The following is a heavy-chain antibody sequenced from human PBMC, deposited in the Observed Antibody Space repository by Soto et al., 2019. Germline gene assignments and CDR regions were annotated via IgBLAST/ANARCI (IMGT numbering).Heavy chain of an antibody. CDR2: ISGSGGST. J-gene: IGHJ4*02. Sequence: GGSLRLSCAASEFTFSSYGMHWVRQAPGKGLEWVSAISGSGGSTYYADSVKGRFTISRDNSKNTLYLQMNSLRAEDTAVYYCAKGELAPKTGTTTQDYWGQGTLVTVS. CDR1: EFTFSSYG. V-gene: IGHV3-23*01. D-gene: IGHD1-7*01. CDR3: AKGELAPKTGTTTQDY.